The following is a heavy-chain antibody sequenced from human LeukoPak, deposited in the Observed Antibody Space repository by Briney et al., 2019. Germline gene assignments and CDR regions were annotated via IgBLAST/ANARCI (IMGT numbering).Heavy chain of an antibody. CDR3: ARAYSSSWGVRYYYYMDV. V-gene: IGHV4-39*07. CDR1: GGSISSSSYY. D-gene: IGHD6-13*01. Sequence: PSETLSLTCTVSGGSISSSSYYWGWIRQPPGKGLEWIGSIYYSGSTYYNPSLKSRVTISVDTSKNQFSLKLSSVTAADTAVYYCARAYSSSWGVRYYYYMDVWGKGTTVTVS. CDR2: IYYSGST. J-gene: IGHJ6*03.